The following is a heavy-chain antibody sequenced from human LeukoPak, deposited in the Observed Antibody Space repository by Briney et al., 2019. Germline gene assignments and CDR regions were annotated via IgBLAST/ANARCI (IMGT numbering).Heavy chain of an antibody. J-gene: IGHJ5*02. CDR2: ISAYNGNT. V-gene: IGHV1-18*01. CDR1: GYTFTSYG. CDR3: ARLTLYDFWSGYYSGTNWFDP. D-gene: IGHD3-3*01. Sequence: ASVKVSCKASGYTFTSYGISWVRQAPGQGLEWMGWISAYNGNTNYAQKLQGRVTMTTDTSTSTAYMELRSLRSDDTAVYYCARLTLYDFWSGYYSGTNWFDPWGQGTLVTVSS.